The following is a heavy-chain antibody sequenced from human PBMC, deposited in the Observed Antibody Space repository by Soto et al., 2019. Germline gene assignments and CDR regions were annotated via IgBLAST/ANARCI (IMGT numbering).Heavy chain of an antibody. CDR2: ISYDGSNK. CDR1: GFTFSSYG. CDR3: AKVKLGYCSSTRCCGRIDV. J-gene: IGHJ6*01. D-gene: IGHD2-2*01. V-gene: IGHV3-30*18. Sequence: LRISCAASGFTFSSYGMHWVRQAPGKGLEWVAVISYDGSNKYYADSVKGRFTISRDNSKNTLYLQMNSLRAEDTAVYYCAKVKLGYCSSTRCCGRIDV.